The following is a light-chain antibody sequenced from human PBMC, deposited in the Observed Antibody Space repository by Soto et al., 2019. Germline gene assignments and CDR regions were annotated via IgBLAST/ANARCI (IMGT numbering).Light chain of an antibody. CDR2: AAS. Sequence: DIQMSQSPSSLSASVGDRVTITCRASESIGSYLHWYQQKPGRAPKLLIYAASRLQSGVPSRFSGSGSETDFTLTIRSLQFEDSATYFCQQSYSPPRTFGLGTKVDVK. CDR1: ESIGSY. V-gene: IGKV1-39*01. CDR3: QQSYSPPRT. J-gene: IGKJ3*01.